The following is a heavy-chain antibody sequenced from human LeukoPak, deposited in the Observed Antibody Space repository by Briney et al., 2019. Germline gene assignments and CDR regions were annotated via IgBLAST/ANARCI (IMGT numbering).Heavy chain of an antibody. V-gene: IGHV3-72*01. CDR2: TRNKANSYIT. CDR1: GFTCSDHF. Sequence: PGGSLRLSCAASGFTCSDHFMDWVRQAPGRGREWVGRTRNKANSYITGYAAAVKGRFTISRDDSKNSLYLQMNSLKTEDTAVYYCARLLYGSGWYYDYWGQGALVTVSS. D-gene: IGHD6-19*01. J-gene: IGHJ4*02. CDR3: ARLLYGSGWYYDY.